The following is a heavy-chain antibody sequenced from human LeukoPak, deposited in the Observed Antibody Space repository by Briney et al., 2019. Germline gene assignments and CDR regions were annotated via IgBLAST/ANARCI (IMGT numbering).Heavy chain of an antibody. Sequence: ASVKVSCKASGYTFTGYYMHWVRQAPGLGLEWMGWINPHSGGTNYAQKFQGRVTMTSDTSISTAYMELSRLRSDDTAVYYCARGQESSSGWFEAFDIWGQGTMVTVSS. CDR3: ARGQESSSGWFEAFDI. D-gene: IGHD6-19*01. CDR2: INPHSGGT. J-gene: IGHJ3*02. V-gene: IGHV1-2*02. CDR1: GYTFTGYY.